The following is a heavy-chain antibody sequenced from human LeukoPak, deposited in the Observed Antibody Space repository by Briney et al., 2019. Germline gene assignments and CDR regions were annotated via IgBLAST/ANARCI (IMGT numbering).Heavy chain of an antibody. CDR3: ARRDPFDY. V-gene: IGHV3-48*02. CDR1: GFTFSAYH. Sequence: GRSLRLSCASSGFTFSAYHMNWVRQAPGKGLEWISFISTDSGTLYYAESVKGRFTISRDNAADSLYLQMNNLRDEDTAVYYCARRDPFDYWGQGTMVTVSS. J-gene: IGHJ4*02. CDR2: ISTDSGTL.